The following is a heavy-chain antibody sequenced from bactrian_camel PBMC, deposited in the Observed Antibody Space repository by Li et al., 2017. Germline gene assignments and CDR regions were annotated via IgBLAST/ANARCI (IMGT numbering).Heavy chain of an antibody. Sequence: VQLVESGGGLVQPGGSLRLSCAASGSTFGSYDMSWVRQAPGKGLEWVSAINSGGGSTYYADSVKGRFTVSKDNAKNTLYLQMNSLKPEDTAMYYCAARRMEVTVCSARDEYDYWGQGTQVTVS. CDR2: INSGGGST. D-gene: IGHD3*01. V-gene: IGHV3S40*01. CDR3: AARRMEVTVCSARDEYDY. CDR1: GSTFGSYD. J-gene: IGHJ4*01.